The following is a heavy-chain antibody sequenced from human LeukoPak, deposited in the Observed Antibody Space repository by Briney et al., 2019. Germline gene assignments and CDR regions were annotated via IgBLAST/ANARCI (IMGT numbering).Heavy chain of an antibody. Sequence: PGASLRLSCAASRFTFSNYAMSWVRQAPAKVLEWVSAISGSGGSTYYADSVKGRFTISRDNSKNTLYLQMNSLRAEDTAVYYCAKDGVAAPPFDHWGQGTLVTVSS. D-gene: IGHD6-13*01. CDR3: AKDGVAAPPFDH. CDR2: ISGSGGST. V-gene: IGHV3-23*01. J-gene: IGHJ4*02. CDR1: RFTFSNYA.